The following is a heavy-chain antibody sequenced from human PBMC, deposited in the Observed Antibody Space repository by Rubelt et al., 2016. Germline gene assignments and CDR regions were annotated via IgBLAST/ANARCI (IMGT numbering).Heavy chain of an antibody. Sequence: QLQLQESGPGLVKPSETLSLTCTVSGGSISSSSYYWGWIRQPPGKGLEWIGSIYYSGSTYYNPSLKGWVTISVDTSKNQSSRKLSSVTAADTAVYYCARHPYYGSGSYWFDWFDPWGQGTLVTVSS. D-gene: IGHD3-10*01. V-gene: IGHV4-39*01. CDR1: GGSISSSSYY. CDR2: IYYSGST. J-gene: IGHJ5*02. CDR3: ARHPYYGSGSYWFDWFDP.